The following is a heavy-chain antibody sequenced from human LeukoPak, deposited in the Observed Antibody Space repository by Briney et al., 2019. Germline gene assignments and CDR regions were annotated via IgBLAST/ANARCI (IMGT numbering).Heavy chain of an antibody. J-gene: IGHJ4*02. D-gene: IGHD2/OR15-2a*01. CDR2: IYSGGTT. CDR1: EFTFDNYG. V-gene: IGHV3-NL1*01. CDR3: ARVLSVSYCDS. Sequence: PGGSLRLSCAASEFTFDNYGMHWVRQAPGKGLEWVSVIYSGGTTYYADSVKGRFTISRDNSKNTLYLQMNSLRGEDTAVYYCARVLSVSYCDSWGQGTLVTVSS.